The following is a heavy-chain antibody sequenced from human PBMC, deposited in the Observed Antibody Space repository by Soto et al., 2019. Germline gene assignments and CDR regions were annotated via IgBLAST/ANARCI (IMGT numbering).Heavy chain of an antibody. CDR2: ISYDGSNK. V-gene: IGHV3-30*18. CDR1: GFTFSSYG. J-gene: IGHJ4*02. CDR3: AKGGYSYGYCDY. Sequence: QVQLVESGGGVVQPGRSLRLSCAASGFTFSSYGMHWVRQAPGKGLEWVAVISYDGSNKYYADSVKGRFTISRDNSKNTLYQQMNSLRAEDTAVYYCAKGGYSYGYCDYWGQGTLVTVSS. D-gene: IGHD5-18*01.